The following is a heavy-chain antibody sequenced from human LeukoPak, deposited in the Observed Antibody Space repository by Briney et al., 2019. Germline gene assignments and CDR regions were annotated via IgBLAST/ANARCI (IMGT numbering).Heavy chain of an antibody. J-gene: IGHJ1*01. CDR3: ARDLSVTTMPRFQH. Sequence: AGGSLRLSCAASGFTFSNAWMNWVRQAPGKGLEWVSYISSSGSTIYYADSVKGRFTISRDNAKNTLYLQMNSLRAEDTAVYYCARDLSVTTMPRFQHWGQGILVTVSS. CDR2: ISSSGSTI. D-gene: IGHD4-17*01. V-gene: IGHV3-48*04. CDR1: GFTFSNAW.